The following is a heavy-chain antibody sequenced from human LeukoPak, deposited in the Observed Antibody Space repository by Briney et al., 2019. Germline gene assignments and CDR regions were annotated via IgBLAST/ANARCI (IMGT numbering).Heavy chain of an antibody. J-gene: IGHJ5*02. D-gene: IGHD6-13*01. V-gene: IGHV1-18*01. CDR1: GYTFTSYG. CDR3: ARENQQQLVRGWFDP. CDR2: ISAYNGNT. Sequence: ASVKVSCKASGYTFTSYGISWVRQAPGQGLEWMGRISAYNGNTNYAQKLQGRVTMTTDTSTSTAYMELRSLRSDDTAVYYCARENQQQLVRGWFDPWGQGTLVTVSS.